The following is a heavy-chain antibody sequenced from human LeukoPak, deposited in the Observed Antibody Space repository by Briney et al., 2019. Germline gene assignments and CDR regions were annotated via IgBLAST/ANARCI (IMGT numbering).Heavy chain of an antibody. CDR2: IRSKAYGGTT. Sequence: PGRSLRLSCTASGFTFGDYAMSWFRQAPGKGLEWVGFIRSKAYGGTTEYAASVKGRFTISRDDSKSIIYLQMNSLKTEDTAVYYCTRGVYYYDSLSFDPWGQGTLVTVSS. J-gene: IGHJ5*02. CDR3: TRGVYYYDSLSFDP. CDR1: GFTFGDYA. D-gene: IGHD3-22*01. V-gene: IGHV3-49*03.